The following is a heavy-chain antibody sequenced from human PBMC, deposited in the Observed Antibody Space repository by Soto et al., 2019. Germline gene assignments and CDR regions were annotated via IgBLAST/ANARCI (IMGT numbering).Heavy chain of an antibody. CDR1: GYTLTELS. J-gene: IGHJ4*02. D-gene: IGHD1-26*01. V-gene: IGHV1-24*01. Sequence: GASVKVSCKVSGYTLTELSMHWVRQAPGKGLEWMGGFDPEDGETIYAQKFQGRVTMTEDTSTDTAYTELSSLRSEDTAVYYCATAKVEEWELFAYFDYWGQGTLVTVSS. CDR3: ATAKVEEWELFAYFDY. CDR2: FDPEDGET.